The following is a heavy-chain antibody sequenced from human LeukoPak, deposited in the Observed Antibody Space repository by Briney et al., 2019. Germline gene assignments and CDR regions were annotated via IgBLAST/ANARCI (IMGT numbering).Heavy chain of an antibody. D-gene: IGHD6-19*01. V-gene: IGHV4-34*01. CDR2: INHSGST. CDR1: GGSFSGYY. CDR3: ARSWSIAVTGPWFDP. J-gene: IGHJ5*02. Sequence: SETLSLTCAVYGGSFSGYYWSWIRQPPGKGLEWIGEINHSGSTNYNPSLKSRVTISVDTSKNQFSLKLSSVTAADTAVYYCARSWSIAVTGPWFDPWGQGTLVTVSS.